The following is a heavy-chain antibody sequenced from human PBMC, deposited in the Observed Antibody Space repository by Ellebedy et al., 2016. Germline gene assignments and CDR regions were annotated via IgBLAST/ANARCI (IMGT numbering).Heavy chain of an antibody. CDR2: IKSKIDGGTT. V-gene: IGHV3-15*01. J-gene: IGHJ4*02. Sequence: GESLKISCAASGFTFSSYVMTWVRQAPGKGLEWVGRIKSKIDGGTTDYAAPVKGRFTISRDDSENTLFLQMNSLRTGDTAVYYCTTNLRGYDAFFDYWGQGTLVTVSS. CDR1: GFTFSSYV. D-gene: IGHD3-16*01. CDR3: TTNLRGYDAFFDY.